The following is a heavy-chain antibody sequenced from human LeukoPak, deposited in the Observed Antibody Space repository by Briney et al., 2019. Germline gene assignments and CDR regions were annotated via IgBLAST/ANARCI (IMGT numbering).Heavy chain of an antibody. Sequence: PSETLSLTCAVSGYSITTGFSWGWIRQPPGKGLEWIATISYNGNTYYNPSLKSRVTISADTSKNQFSVRLTSVTAADTAVYYCARHVPVYYDLLPGGWFDPWGQGTLVTVSS. CDR1: GYSITTGFS. D-gene: IGHD3-9*01. CDR3: ARHVPVYYDLLPGGWFDP. CDR2: ISYNGNT. J-gene: IGHJ5*02. V-gene: IGHV4-38-2*01.